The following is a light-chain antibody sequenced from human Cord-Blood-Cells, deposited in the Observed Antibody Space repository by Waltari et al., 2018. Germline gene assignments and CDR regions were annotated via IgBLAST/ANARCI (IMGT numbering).Light chain of an antibody. CDR3: QAWDSSTDNVV. CDR2: QDS. V-gene: IGLV3-1*01. CDR1: KLGDKY. Sequence: SYELTQPPSVSVSPGQTASITCSGDKLGDKYACWYQQKPGQSPVLVIYQDSKRPPGIPERFSGSNSGNTATLTISGTQAMDEADYYCQAWDSSTDNVVFGGGTKLTVL. J-gene: IGLJ2*01.